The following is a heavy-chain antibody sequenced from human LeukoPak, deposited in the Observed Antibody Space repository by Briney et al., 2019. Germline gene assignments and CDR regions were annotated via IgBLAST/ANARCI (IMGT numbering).Heavy chain of an antibody. CDR1: GFTINNNY. D-gene: IGHD3-22*01. V-gene: IGHV3-53*01. CDR2: IYSGGST. Sequence: GGSLRLSCAASGFTINNNYMSWVRQAPGRGLEWVSVIYSGGSTYYADSVKGRFTISRDNSKNTLYLQMNSLTAEDTAVYYCAKDLQLYDSSGYYGTNYFDYWGQGTLVTVSS. CDR3: AKDLQLYDSSGYYGTNYFDY. J-gene: IGHJ4*02.